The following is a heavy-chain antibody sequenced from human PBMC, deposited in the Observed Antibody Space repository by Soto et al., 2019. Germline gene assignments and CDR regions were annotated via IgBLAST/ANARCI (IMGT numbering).Heavy chain of an antibody. D-gene: IGHD2-2*02. CDR2: INAGNGNT. CDR1: GYTFTSYA. Sequence: ASVKVSCKASGYTFTSYAMHWVRQAPGQRLEWMGWINAGNGNTKYSQKFQGRVTITRDTSASTAYMELSSLRSEDTAVYYCARSLKIVPAAIDYWGQGTLVTVSS. V-gene: IGHV1-3*01. CDR3: ARSLKIVPAAIDY. J-gene: IGHJ4*02.